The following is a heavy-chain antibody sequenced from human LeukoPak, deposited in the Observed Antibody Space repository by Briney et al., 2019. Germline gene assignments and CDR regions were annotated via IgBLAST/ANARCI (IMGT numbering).Heavy chain of an antibody. Sequence: ASVKASCKASGYTFTSYYMHWVRQAPGQGLEWMGIINPSGGSTSYAQKFQGRVTMTRDTSTSTVYMELSSLRSGDTAVYYCARDFAPGQTLAVYWGQGTLVTVSS. CDR2: INPSGGST. CDR1: GYTFTSYY. CDR3: ARDFAPGQTLAVY. J-gene: IGHJ4*02. V-gene: IGHV1-46*01. D-gene: IGHD1-14*01.